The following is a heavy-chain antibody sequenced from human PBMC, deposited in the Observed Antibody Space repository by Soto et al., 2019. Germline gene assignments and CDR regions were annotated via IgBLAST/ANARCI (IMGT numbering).Heavy chain of an antibody. D-gene: IGHD5-12*01. V-gene: IGHV5-10-1*01. CDR2: IDPSDSYT. J-gene: IGHJ6*02. CDR3: ARQSIVATINHYYYGMDV. Sequence: GESLKISCKGSGYSFTSYWISWVRQMPGKGLEWMGRIDPSDSYTNYSPSFQGHVTISADKSISTAYLQWSSLKASDTAMYYCARQSIVATINHYYYGMDVWGQGTTVTVSS. CDR1: GYSFTSYW.